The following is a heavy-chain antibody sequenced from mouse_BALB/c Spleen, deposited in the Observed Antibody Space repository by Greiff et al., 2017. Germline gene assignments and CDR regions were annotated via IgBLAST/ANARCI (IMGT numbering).Heavy chain of an antibody. D-gene: IGHD6-1*01. CDR2: IYPYNGGT. J-gene: IGHJ4*01. CDR3: AREASYYAMDY. CDR1: GYTFTDYN. Sequence: VQLKESGPELVKPGASVKISCKASGYTFTDYNMHWVKQSHGKSLEWIGYIYPYNGGTGYNQKFKSKATLTVDNSSSTAYMELRSLTSEDSAVYYCAREASYYAMDYWGQGTSVTVSS. V-gene: IGHV1S29*02.